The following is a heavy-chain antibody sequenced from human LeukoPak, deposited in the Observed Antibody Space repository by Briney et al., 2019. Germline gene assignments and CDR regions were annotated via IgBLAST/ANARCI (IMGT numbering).Heavy chain of an antibody. Sequence: SQTLSLTCASSGDSVFSNSVAWNWIRQSPSRGLEWLGRTFYRSKWYNDYAVSVKSRITINPDTSKNQFSLQLNSVTPEDTAVYYCARGYNYGFDYWGQGTLVTASS. J-gene: IGHJ4*02. CDR3: ARGYNYGFDY. CDR2: TFYRSKWYN. D-gene: IGHD5-18*01. V-gene: IGHV6-1*01. CDR1: GDSVFSNSVA.